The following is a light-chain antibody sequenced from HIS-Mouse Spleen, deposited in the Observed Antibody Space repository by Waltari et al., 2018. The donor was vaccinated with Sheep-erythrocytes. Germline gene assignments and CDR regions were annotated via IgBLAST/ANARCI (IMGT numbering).Light chain of an antibody. CDR3: CSYAGSYTLV. CDR2: DFR. Sequence: QSALTQPRSVSGSPGQSVTISCTGTSSDVGGYNYVSWYQQHPGKAPKLMIYDFRKRPSGVPDRFSGSKSGNTASLTISGLQAEDEADYYCCSYAGSYTLVFGGGTKLTVL. CDR1: SSDVGGYNY. V-gene: IGLV2-11*01. J-gene: IGLJ2*01.